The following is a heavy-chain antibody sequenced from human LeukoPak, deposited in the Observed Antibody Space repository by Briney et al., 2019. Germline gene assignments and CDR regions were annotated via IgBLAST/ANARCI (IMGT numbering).Heavy chain of an antibody. D-gene: IGHD1-1*01. J-gene: IGHJ4*02. CDR3: ARAPQYNWNDGSLSY. Sequence: GASVKVSCKASGYTFTTYGISWVRQAPGQGLEWMGWISAYNGNTDYAQKLQGRVTMTTDTSTSTAYMELRSLRSDDTAVYYCARAPQYNWNDGSLSYWGQGTLVTVSS. V-gene: IGHV1-18*01. CDR1: GYTFTTYG. CDR2: ISAYNGNT.